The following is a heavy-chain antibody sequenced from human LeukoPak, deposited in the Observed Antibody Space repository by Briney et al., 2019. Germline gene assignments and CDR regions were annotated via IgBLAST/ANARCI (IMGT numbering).Heavy chain of an antibody. CDR1: GFTFSSYA. J-gene: IGHJ5*02. D-gene: IGHD2-2*01. V-gene: IGHV3-23*01. Sequence: GGSLRLSCAASGFTFSSYAMSWVRQAPGKGLEWVSAISGSGGSTYYADSVKGRFPISRDNSKNTLYLQMNSLRAEDTAVYYCAKDPFTHDIVVVPAAIRWFDPWGQGTLVTVSS. CDR3: AKDPFTHDIVVVPAAIRWFDP. CDR2: ISGSGGST.